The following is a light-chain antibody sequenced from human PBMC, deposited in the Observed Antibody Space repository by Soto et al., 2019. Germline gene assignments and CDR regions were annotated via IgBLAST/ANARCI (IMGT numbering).Light chain of an antibody. J-gene: IGLJ1*01. Sequence: QSALTQPASVSGSPGQSITISCTGTSSDVCVYNYVSWYQQHPGKAPKLMMYDVSNRPSGVSNRCSGSKSGNTASLIISGLQPEDEADYYCSSYTSSSTYVFGAGTKLTVL. CDR2: DVS. CDR1: SSDVCVYNY. CDR3: SSYTSSSTYV. V-gene: IGLV2-14*03.